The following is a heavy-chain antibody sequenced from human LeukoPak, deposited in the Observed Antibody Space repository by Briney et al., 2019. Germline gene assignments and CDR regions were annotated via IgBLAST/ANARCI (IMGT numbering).Heavy chain of an antibody. CDR2: IYSGGST. CDR3: ARVGYSSSWYGGWFDP. D-gene: IGHD6-13*01. CDR1: GFTFSSYS. Sequence: GGSLRLSCAASGFTFSSYSMNWVRQAPGKGLEWVSVIYSGGSTYYADSVKGRFTISRDNSKNTLYLQMNSLRAEDTAVYYCARVGYSSSWYGGWFDPWGQGTLVTVSS. V-gene: IGHV3-53*01. J-gene: IGHJ5*02.